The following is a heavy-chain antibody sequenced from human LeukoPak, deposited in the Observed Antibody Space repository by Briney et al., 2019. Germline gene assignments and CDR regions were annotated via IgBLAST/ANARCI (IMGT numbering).Heavy chain of an antibody. Sequence: GESLKISCKGSGYSFTSYWIGWVRQMPGKGLEWMGIIYPDDSDTRYSPSYQGQVTISADKSISTAYLQWSSLKASDTAMYYCARRRDLYSGSYYPFDYWGQGTLVTVSS. D-gene: IGHD1-26*01. V-gene: IGHV5-51*01. J-gene: IGHJ4*02. CDR1: GYSFTSYW. CDR3: ARRRDLYSGSYYPFDY. CDR2: IYPDDSDT.